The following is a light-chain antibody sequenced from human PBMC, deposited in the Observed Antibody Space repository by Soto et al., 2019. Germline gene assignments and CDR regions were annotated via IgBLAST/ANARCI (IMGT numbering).Light chain of an antibody. V-gene: IGKV3-20*01. Sequence: IVVNHSAVALSLSPGESATLPCRASQSVTRRLAWYQQKPGQAPRLRISGASRRATGIPDRFSGSGSGTDFTLTISRLVPEDDGLCYCHHYVESSLIRFGDGTRLEIK. CDR1: QSVTRR. CDR3: HHYVESSLIR. CDR2: GAS. J-gene: IGKJ5*01.